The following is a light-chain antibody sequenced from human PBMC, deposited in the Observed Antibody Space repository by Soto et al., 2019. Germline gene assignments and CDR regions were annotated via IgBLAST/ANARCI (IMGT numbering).Light chain of an antibody. J-gene: IGLJ2*01. CDR3: RSFTSSSTVV. CDR2: EVS. Sequence: QSALTQPASVSGSPGQSITISCTGTSSDVGGYDYVSWYQQHPGKAHRLMIYEVSNRPAGVSSRFSGSKSGNTASLTISGLQAEDEADYYCRSFTSSSTVVFGGGTKLTVL. V-gene: IGLV2-14*01. CDR1: SSDVGGYDY.